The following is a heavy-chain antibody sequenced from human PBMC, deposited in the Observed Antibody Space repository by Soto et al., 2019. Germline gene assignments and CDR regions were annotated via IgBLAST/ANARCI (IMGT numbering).Heavy chain of an antibody. J-gene: IGHJ3*02. Sequence: GEPLKISVKGSGYRFTSYWIGWVRQMPGKGLEWMGIIYPGDSDTRYSPSFQGQVTISADKSISTAYLQRSSLKASDTAMYYCARLSSGWRDAFDIWGQGTMVTVSS. CDR3: ARLSSGWRDAFDI. CDR1: GYRFTSYW. D-gene: IGHD6-19*01. CDR2: IYPGDSDT. V-gene: IGHV5-51*01.